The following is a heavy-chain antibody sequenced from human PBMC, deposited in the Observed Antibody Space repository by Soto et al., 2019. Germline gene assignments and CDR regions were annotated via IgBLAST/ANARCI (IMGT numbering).Heavy chain of an antibody. CDR2: IYYSGST. Sequence: SETLSLTCTVSGGCISSYYWSWIRQPPGKGLECIGYIYYSGSTNYNPSLKSRVTISVDTSKNQFSLKLSSVTAADTAVYYCARVFGSYDFWSGNNWFDPWGQGTLVTVS. CDR1: GGCISSYY. V-gene: IGHV4-59*01. J-gene: IGHJ5*02. CDR3: ARVFGSYDFWSGNNWFDP. D-gene: IGHD3-3*01.